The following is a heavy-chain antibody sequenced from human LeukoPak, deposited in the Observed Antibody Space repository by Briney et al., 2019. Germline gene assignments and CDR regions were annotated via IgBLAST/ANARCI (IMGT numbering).Heavy chain of an antibody. CDR1: GFTFSSYG. J-gene: IGHJ3*02. D-gene: IGHD5-18*01. CDR2: ISYDGSNK. Sequence: GGSLRLSCAASGFTFSSYGMHWVRQAPGKGLEWVAVISYDGSNKYYADSVKGRFTISRVNSKNALYLQMNSLRAEDTAVYYCARDPRIQLWFRDGGAFDIWGQGTMVTVSS. V-gene: IGHV3-30*03. CDR3: ARDPRIQLWFRDGGAFDI.